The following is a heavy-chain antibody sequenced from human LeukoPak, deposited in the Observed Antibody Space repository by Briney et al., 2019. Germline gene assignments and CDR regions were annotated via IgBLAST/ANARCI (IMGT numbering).Heavy chain of an antibody. V-gene: IGHV4-4*07. D-gene: IGHD5-18*01. CDR3: ARGDWDTASPFDY. CDR1: GGSINFNH. Sequence: SETLSLTCSVSGGSINFNHWSWIRQPAGKGLEWIGRIYSSGTTNYNPSLNSRVTMSVDTSNNQFSLKLTSVTAADTAVYYCARGDWDTASPFDYWGQGTLVTVSS. J-gene: IGHJ4*02. CDR2: IYSSGTT.